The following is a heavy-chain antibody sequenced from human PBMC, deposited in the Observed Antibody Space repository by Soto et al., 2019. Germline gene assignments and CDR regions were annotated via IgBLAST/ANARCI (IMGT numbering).Heavy chain of an antibody. CDR1: GGPFGGFY. CDR2: IHHGGST. CDR3: ARGYRIPMVILTTNYFDS. J-gene: IGHJ4*02. V-gene: IGHV4-34*01. Sequence: SETLSLTCAVNGGPFGGFYWTWIRQSPGKGLEWIGEIHHGGSTNYNPSLKSRVTMSLDTSKNQFSLKLTPVTAADTAVYYCARGYRIPMVILTTNYFDSWGQGTPVTVSS. D-gene: IGHD3-10*01.